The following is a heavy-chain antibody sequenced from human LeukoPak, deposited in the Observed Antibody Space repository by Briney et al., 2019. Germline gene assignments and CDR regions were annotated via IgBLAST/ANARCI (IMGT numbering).Heavy chain of an antibody. CDR1: GGSISSYY. CDR2: IYYSGST. J-gene: IGHJ6*03. CDR3: ARDSMVRGVSIDYYYLDV. D-gene: IGHD3-10*01. V-gene: IGHV4-59*01. Sequence: SEPLSLTCTVPGGSISSYYWSWLRQPPGKGLEWIGYIYYSGSTNYNPSLKSRVTISVDTSKNQFSLKLSSVTAADTAVYYCARDSMVRGVSIDYYYLDVWGKGTTVTVSS.